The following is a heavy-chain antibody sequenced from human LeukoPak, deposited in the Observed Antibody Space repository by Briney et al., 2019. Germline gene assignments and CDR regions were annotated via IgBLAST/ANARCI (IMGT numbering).Heavy chain of an antibody. Sequence: PSETLSLTCTVSNGSISTNSYSWGWIRQPPGMGLEWIGSVYYSGSTYSYPSLKSRVTISLDTPKNQFSLKLSSVTAADTAVYYCARHVVDNWKYADAFDIWAKGQWSPSLQ. CDR3: ARHVVDNWKYADAFDI. D-gene: IGHD1-7*01. J-gene: IGHJ3*02. V-gene: IGHV4-39*01. CDR2: VYYSGST. CDR1: NGSISTNSYS.